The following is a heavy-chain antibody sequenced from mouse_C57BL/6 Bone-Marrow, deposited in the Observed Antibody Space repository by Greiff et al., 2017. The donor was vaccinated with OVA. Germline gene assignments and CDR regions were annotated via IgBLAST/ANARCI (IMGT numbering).Heavy chain of an antibody. CDR3: AREHYYGSSWDYFDY. CDR2: IHPNSGST. V-gene: IGHV1-64*01. J-gene: IGHJ2*01. CDR1: GYTFTSYW. D-gene: IGHD1-1*01. Sequence: QLQQPGAELVKPGASVKLSCKASGYTFTSYWMHWVKQRPGQGLEWIGMIHPNSGSTNYNEKFKSKATLTVDKSSSTAYMQLSSLTSEDSAVYYCAREHYYGSSWDYFDYWGQGTTLTVSS.